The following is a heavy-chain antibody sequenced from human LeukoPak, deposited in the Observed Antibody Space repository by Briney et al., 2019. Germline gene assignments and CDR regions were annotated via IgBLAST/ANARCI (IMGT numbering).Heavy chain of an antibody. CDR1: GGSFSNYY. CDR2: INDSGRI. CDR3: ARRWNYGRNYYIDV. D-gene: IGHD1-7*01. J-gene: IGHJ6*03. Sequence: SETLSLTCAVYGGSFSNYYWSWIRQPPGKGLERIGEINDSGRINYNPSPMSRVTVSVDTSKNQFSLRLTSVTATDTAVYYCARRWNYGRNYYIDVWGNGAAVSVSS. V-gene: IGHV4-34*01.